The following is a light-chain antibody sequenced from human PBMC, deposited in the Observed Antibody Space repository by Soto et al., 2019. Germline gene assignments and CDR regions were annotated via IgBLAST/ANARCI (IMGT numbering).Light chain of an antibody. V-gene: IGLV2-11*01. CDR1: SSDVGRYDY. CDR2: DVT. Sequence: SVLTQPRSVSASHGQSVTISCTGTSSDVGRYDYVSWYQQHPGKAPKLIVYDVTERPSGVPDRFSGSKSGNTASLTISGLQAEDEADYSCCSFAGSYSYVFGTGTKVTVL. CDR3: CSFAGSYSYV. J-gene: IGLJ1*01.